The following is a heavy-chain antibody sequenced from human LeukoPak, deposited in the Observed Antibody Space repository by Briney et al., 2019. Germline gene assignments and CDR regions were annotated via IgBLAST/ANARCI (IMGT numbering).Heavy chain of an antibody. V-gene: IGHV3-30*02. CDR2: IRYDGSNK. J-gene: IGHJ4*02. CDR3: AKDLTPTRYCSGGSCYPIDY. CDR1: GFTFSSYG. D-gene: IGHD2-15*01. Sequence: GSLRLSCAASGFTFSSYGMHWVRQAPGKGLEWVAFIRYDGSNKYYADSVKGRFTISRDNSKNTLYLQMNSLRAEDTAVYYCAKDLTPTRYCSGGSCYPIDYWGQGTLVTVSS.